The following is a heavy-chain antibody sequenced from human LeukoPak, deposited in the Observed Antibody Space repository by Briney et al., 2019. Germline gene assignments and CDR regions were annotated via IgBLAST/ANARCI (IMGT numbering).Heavy chain of an antibody. V-gene: IGHV1-2*02. Sequence: ASVKVSCKASGYTFTGYYMHWVRLAPGQGLEWMGWINPNSGGTNYAQKFQGRVTMTRDTSISTAYMELSRWRSDDTAVYYCARVHSRGWYFFDYWGQGTLVTVSS. D-gene: IGHD6-19*01. CDR1: GYTFTGYY. CDR3: ARVHSRGWYFFDY. J-gene: IGHJ4*02. CDR2: INPNSGGT.